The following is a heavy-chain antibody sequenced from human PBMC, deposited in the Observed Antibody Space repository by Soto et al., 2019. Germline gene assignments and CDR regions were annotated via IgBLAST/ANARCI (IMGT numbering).Heavy chain of an antibody. CDR3: AKIVVVAATFKYYYMDV. D-gene: IGHD2-15*01. CDR2: ISGSGGST. J-gene: IGHJ6*03. CDR1: GFTFSSYA. Sequence: PGGSLRLSCAASGFTFSSYAMSWVRQAPGKGLEWVSAISGSGGSTYYADSVKGRFTISRDNSKNTLYLQMNSLRAEVTAVYYCAKIVVVAATFKYYYMDVWGKGTTVTVSS. V-gene: IGHV3-23*01.